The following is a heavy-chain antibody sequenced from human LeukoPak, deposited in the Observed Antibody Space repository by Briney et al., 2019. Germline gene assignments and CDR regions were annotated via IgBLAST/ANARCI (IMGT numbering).Heavy chain of an antibody. CDR3: ASRRYSGSYYFDY. V-gene: IGHV4-39*01. J-gene: IGHJ4*02. Sequence: SETLSLTCTVSGGSISSSSYYWGWIRQPPGKGLEWIGSIYYSGSTYYNPALKSRVTISVDTSKNQFSLKLSSVTAADTAVYYCASRRYSGSYYFDYWGQGTLVTVSS. D-gene: IGHD1-26*01. CDR1: GGSISSSSYY. CDR2: IYYSGST.